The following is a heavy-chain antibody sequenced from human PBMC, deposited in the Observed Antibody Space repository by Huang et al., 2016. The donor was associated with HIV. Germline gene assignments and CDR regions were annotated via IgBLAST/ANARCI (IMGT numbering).Heavy chain of an antibody. J-gene: IGHJ4*02. Sequence: EVQLVESGGRLVKPGGSLRLSCAASGFPFNNAWMNWVRQAPGKGPEGVGRIKRKLDGATTEYSAPVKGRFAISRDNSKNTLYLQMNSLKTEDTAVYFCAADRLAVAGAFDYWGLGTLVTVSS. CDR1: GFPFNNAW. V-gene: IGHV3-15*01. CDR3: AADRLAVAGAFDY. D-gene: IGHD6-19*01. CDR2: IKRKLDGATT.